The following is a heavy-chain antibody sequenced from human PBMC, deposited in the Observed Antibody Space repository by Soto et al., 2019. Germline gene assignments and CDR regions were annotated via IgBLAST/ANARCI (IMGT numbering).Heavy chain of an antibody. Sequence: ASLKVSCKASGYTFTSYYMHWVRQAPGQGLEWMGIINPSGGSTSYAQKFQGRVTMTRDTSTSTVYMELSSLRSEDTAVYYCAAPRGFLNDYFDYCGHGTLVTVPS. CDR3: AAPRGFLNDYFDY. CDR1: GYTFTSYY. J-gene: IGHJ4*01. CDR2: INPSGGST. D-gene: IGHD3-10*01. V-gene: IGHV1-46*01.